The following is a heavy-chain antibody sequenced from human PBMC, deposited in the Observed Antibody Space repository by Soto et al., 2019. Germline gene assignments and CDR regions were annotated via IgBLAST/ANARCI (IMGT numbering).Heavy chain of an antibody. J-gene: IGHJ5*02. CDR1: GFNFSNHW. CDR2: ITSDGKSK. CDR3: ARESGDWPLNWFDP. V-gene: IGHV3-74*01. Sequence: GGSLRLSCAACGFNFSNHWMHWVRQRPAEGLVWVSRITSDGKSKAYAESVKGRFTISRDNAKNTLYLQMNGLTAEDTAVYYCARESGDWPLNWFDPWGQGTLVTVSS. D-gene: IGHD2-21*02.